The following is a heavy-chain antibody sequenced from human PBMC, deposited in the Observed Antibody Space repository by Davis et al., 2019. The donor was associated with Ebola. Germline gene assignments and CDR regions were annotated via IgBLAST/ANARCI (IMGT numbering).Heavy chain of an antibody. Sequence: PGGSLRLSCAASGFTFSSHWMSWVRQAPGKGLEWVANIKQDGSEKYYVDSVKGRFTISRDNAKNSLYLQMNSLRAEDTAVYYCAKDLLYYFDYWGQGTLVTVSS. D-gene: IGHD2-15*01. CDR2: IKQDGSEK. CDR3: AKDLLYYFDY. J-gene: IGHJ4*02. V-gene: IGHV3-7*03. CDR1: GFTFSSHW.